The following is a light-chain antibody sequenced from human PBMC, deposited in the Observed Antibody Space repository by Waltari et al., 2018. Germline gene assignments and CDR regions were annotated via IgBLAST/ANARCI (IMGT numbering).Light chain of an antibody. V-gene: IGLV2-23*01. CDR1: STDLASYNL. CDR2: EAT. Sequence: QSALSQPAFVSGSPGQSLTITCTGASTDLASYNLVAWYQHHPNRAPKLIIYEATKRPSGISHRFSGAKSGATASLRISGLQADDEADYYCCSYTGSSTSYGCGGGTKVTVL. CDR3: CSYTGSSTSYG. J-gene: IGLJ1*01.